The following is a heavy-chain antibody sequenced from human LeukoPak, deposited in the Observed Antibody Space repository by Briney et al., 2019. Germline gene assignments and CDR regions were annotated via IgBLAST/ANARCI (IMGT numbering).Heavy chain of an antibody. CDR3: ARHYADY. CDR1: GGSFSGYY. J-gene: IGHJ4*02. Sequence: SETLSLTCAVYGGSFSGYYWSWIRQPPGKGLEWIGEINHSGSTNYNPSLKSRVTISVDTSKNQFSLKLSSVTAADTAVYYCARHYADYWGQGTLVTVSS. CDR2: INHSGST. V-gene: IGHV4-34*01. D-gene: IGHD3-16*01.